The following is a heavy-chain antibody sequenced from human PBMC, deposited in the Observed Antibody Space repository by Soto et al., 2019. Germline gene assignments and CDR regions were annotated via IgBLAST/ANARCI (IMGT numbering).Heavy chain of an antibody. CDR3: ARDSGTVLRYFDWFENYYYYMDV. Sequence: GASVKVSCKASGYTFTSYYMHWVRQAPGQGLEWMGIINPSGGSTSYAQKFQGRVTMTRDTSTSTVYMELSSLRSEDTAVYYCARDSGTVLRYFDWFENYYYYMDVWGKGTTVTVSS. CDR2: INPSGGST. J-gene: IGHJ6*03. V-gene: IGHV1-46*03. CDR1: GYTFTSYY. D-gene: IGHD3-9*01.